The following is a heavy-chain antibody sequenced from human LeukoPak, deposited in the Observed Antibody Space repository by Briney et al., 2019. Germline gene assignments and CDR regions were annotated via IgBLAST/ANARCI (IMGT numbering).Heavy chain of an antibody. Sequence: GGSLRLSCAASGFTFDDYGMSWVRQAPGKGLEWVSGINWNGGMTNYADSVKGRFTISRDNAKNSLYLQMNSLRAEDTALYYCARGRTVTMSFYYYMDVWGRGTTVTVSS. V-gene: IGHV3-20*04. CDR1: GFTFDDYG. CDR3: ARGRTVTMSFYYYMDV. D-gene: IGHD4-17*01. CDR2: INWNGGMT. J-gene: IGHJ6*03.